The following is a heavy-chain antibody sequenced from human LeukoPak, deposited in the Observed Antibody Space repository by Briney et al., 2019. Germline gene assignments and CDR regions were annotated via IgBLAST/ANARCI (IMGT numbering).Heavy chain of an antibody. J-gene: IGHJ6*04. D-gene: IGHD3-10*02. CDR2: IRYGGSNK. CDR1: RFTLNSYR. V-gene: IGHV3-30*02. Sequence: QAGVSLTLSCAASRFTLNSYRMHWLPQAPGKGLEGMTYIRYGGSNKYYAVPGKVRFTIYRDNPKNTLYLQMNSLRAEATAVYYCAELGITMIGGVWGKGTTVTISS. CDR3: AELGITMIGGV.